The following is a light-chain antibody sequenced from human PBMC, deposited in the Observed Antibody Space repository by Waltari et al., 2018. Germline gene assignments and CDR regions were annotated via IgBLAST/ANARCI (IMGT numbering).Light chain of an antibody. CDR1: GSAIDGSDF. J-gene: IGLJ3*02. Sequence: QSALTQPASVSGSPGQSITISCTGIGSAIDGSDFVSWYQHHPGKAPQVIIYDVTNRPSGISDGISASQDANTACLTISGLQPEDEGDYYGFSQTSHGVVLFGGVTQVTVL. V-gene: IGLV2-14*03. CDR2: DVT. CDR3: FSQTSHGVVL.